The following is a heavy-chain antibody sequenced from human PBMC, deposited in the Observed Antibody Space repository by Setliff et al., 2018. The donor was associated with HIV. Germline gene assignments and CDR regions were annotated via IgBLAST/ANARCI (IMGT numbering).Heavy chain of an antibody. D-gene: IGHD3-9*01. Sequence: KSSETLSLTCTVSGGSISNYYWSWIRQPPGKGLEWIGYIYTSGSTNYNPSLKSRVTISVDTSKNQFFLKLSSVTAADTAVYYCASHQHNFTGYYYYYYYMAVWGRGTMVTVSS. CDR1: GGSISNYY. CDR2: IYTSGST. J-gene: IGHJ6*03. CDR3: ASHQHNFTGYYYYYYYMAV. V-gene: IGHV4-4*09.